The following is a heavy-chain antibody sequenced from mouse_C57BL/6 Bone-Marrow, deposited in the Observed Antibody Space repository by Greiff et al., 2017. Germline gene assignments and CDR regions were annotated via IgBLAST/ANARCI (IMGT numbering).Heavy chain of an antibody. D-gene: IGHD2-3*01. CDR3: ARGGYYWFAY. CDR2: IYPRSGNT. Sequence: QVQLKQSGAELARPGASVKLSCKASGYTFTSYGISWVKQRTGQGLEWIGEIYPRSGNTYYNEKFKGKGTLTADKSSSTAYMELRSLTSEDSAVYFCARGGYYWFAYWGQGTLVTVSA. CDR1: GYTFTSYG. V-gene: IGHV1-81*01. J-gene: IGHJ3*01.